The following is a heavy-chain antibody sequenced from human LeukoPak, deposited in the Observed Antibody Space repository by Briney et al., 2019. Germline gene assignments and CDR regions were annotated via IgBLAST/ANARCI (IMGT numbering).Heavy chain of an antibody. CDR2: INPNSGGT. J-gene: IGHJ4*02. CDR1: GYTFTGYY. D-gene: IGHD4-11*01. CDR3: ARVNYSNYLLDY. Sequence: ASVKVSCKASGYTFTGYYMHWVRQAPGQGLEWMGWINPNSGGTNYAQKFQGRVTMTRDTSISTAYMELSRLRSDDTAVYYCARVNYSNYLLDYWGQGTLVTVSS. V-gene: IGHV1-2*02.